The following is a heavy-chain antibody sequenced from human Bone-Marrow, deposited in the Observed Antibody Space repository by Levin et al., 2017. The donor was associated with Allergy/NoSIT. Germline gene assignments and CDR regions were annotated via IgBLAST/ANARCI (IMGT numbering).Heavy chain of an antibody. J-gene: IGHJ5*02. V-gene: IGHV1-2*02. CDR1: GYTFTGYY. Sequence: GASVKVSCKASGYTFTGYYMHWVRQAPGQGLEWMGWINPNSGGTNYAQKFQGRVTMTRDTSISTAYMELSRLRSDDTAVYYCARDRKGWPRFAGWFDPWGQGTLVTVSS. CDR2: INPNSGGT. D-gene: IGHD2-15*01. CDR3: ARDRKGWPRFAGWFDP.